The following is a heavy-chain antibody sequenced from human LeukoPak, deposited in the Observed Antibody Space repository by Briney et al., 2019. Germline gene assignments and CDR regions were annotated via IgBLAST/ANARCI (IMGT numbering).Heavy chain of an antibody. Sequence: PSETLSLTCTVSGGSISSYSWSWIRQPAGKGLEWIGRIYISGSTNYNPSLKSRVTMSVDTSKNQFSLKLSSVTAADTAVYYCARRFGSGSYAYYYYYYMDVWGKGTTVTVSS. CDR1: GGSISSYS. J-gene: IGHJ6*03. CDR2: IYISGST. D-gene: IGHD3-10*01. CDR3: ARRFGSGSYAYYYYYYMDV. V-gene: IGHV4-4*07.